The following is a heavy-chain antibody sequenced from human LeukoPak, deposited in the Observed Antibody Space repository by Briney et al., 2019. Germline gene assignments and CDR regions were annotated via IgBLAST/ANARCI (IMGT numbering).Heavy chain of an antibody. CDR2: INPNSGGT. J-gene: IGHJ5*02. CDR3: ARSGGYYGEPSNP. V-gene: IGHV1-2*06. CDR1: GYTFTGYY. D-gene: IGHD4-17*01. Sequence: ASVKVSCKASGYTFTGYYMHWVRRAPGQGLEWMGRINPNSGGTNYAQKFQGRVTMTRDTSISTAYMELSRLRSDDTAVYYCARSGGYYGEPSNPWGQGTLVTVSS.